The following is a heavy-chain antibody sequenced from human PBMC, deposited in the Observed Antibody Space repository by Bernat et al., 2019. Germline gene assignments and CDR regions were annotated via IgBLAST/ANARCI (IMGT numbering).Heavy chain of an antibody. V-gene: IGHV3-33*01. CDR3: GREGWSKSAMAGTGTDY. Sequence: QVQLVESGGGVVQPGKSLTLSCVPSGFSFSSYGFHWVRQAPGKGLEWVGVIWYDASNTYYADSVRGRFTISRDDSKNTLFLQINSLRAEATAVYYGGREGWSKSAMAGTGTDYWGQGTLVSVSS. CDR1: GFSFSSYG. J-gene: IGHJ4*02. CDR2: IWYDASNT. D-gene: IGHD6-19*01.